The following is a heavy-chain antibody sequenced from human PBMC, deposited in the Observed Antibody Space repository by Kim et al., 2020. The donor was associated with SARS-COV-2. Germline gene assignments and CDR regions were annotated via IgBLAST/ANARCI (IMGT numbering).Heavy chain of an antibody. CDR2: IKQDGSEK. CDR3: ARDYYGSGSYPYYFDY. D-gene: IGHD3-10*01. V-gene: IGHV3-7*01. Sequence: GGSLRLSCAASGFTFSSYWMSWVRQAPGKGLEWVANIKQDGSEKYYVDSVKGRFTISRDNAKNSLYLQMNSLRAEDTAVYYCARDYYGSGSYPYYFDYWGQGTLVTVSS. CDR1: GFTFSSYW. J-gene: IGHJ4*02.